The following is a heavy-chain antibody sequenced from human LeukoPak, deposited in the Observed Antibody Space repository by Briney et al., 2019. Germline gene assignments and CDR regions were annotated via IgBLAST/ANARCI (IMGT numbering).Heavy chain of an antibody. J-gene: IGHJ6*03. CDR2: IYYSGST. V-gene: IGHV4-59*01. CDR1: GGSLSSYY. CDR3: ARDRAYYDFWSGYGGYYYYMDV. D-gene: IGHD3-3*01. Sequence: SETLSLTCTVSGGSLSSYYWSWVRQPPGKGLEWIGYIYYSGSTNYNPSLKSRVTISVDTSKNQFSLKLSSVTAADTAVYYCARDRAYYDFWSGYGGYYYYMDVWGKGTTVTVSS.